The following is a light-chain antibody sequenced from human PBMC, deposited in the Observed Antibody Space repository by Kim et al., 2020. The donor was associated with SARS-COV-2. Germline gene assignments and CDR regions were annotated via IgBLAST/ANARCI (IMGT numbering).Light chain of an antibody. CDR3: QAWDYSTVI. J-gene: IGLJ2*01. Sequence: GSPGQTARITGFGGKLGDKFAYWYQKRAGHSPLLIVYQDDKRPSGIPERFSGSTSGNTATLTITGAQAFDEADYYCQAWDYSTVIFGGGTQLTVL. CDR1: KLGDKF. CDR2: QDD. V-gene: IGLV3-1*01.